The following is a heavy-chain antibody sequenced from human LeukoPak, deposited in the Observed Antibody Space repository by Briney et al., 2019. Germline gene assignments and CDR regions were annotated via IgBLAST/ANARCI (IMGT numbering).Heavy chain of an antibody. Sequence: GGSLRLSCAASGFTFSSHAMSWVRQTPGKGLDWVSGISGVGGSTYYADSVKGRFTISRENSKNMVYLQMNSLRADDRAVYYCAKARGWYDFDYWGQGILVTVSS. J-gene: IGHJ4*02. V-gene: IGHV3-23*01. CDR1: GFTFSSHA. CDR2: ISGVGGST. CDR3: AKARGWYDFDY. D-gene: IGHD6-19*01.